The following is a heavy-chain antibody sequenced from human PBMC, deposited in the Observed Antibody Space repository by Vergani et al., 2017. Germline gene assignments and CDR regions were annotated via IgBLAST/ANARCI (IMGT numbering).Heavy chain of an antibody. CDR2: ISGSGGST. CDR1: GFTFSSYA. D-gene: IGHD5-18*01. V-gene: IGHV3-23*01. CDR3: AKVNTAMVTFVALDY. J-gene: IGHJ4*02. Sequence: EVQLLESGGGLVQPGGSLRLSCAASGFTFSSYAMNWVRQAPGKGLEWVSGISGSGGSTYYADSVKGRFTISRDNSKNTLYLQMNSLRAEDTAVYYCAKVNTAMVTFVALDYWGQGTLVTVSS.